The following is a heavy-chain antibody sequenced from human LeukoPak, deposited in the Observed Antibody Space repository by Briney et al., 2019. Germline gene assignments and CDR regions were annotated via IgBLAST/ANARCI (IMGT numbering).Heavy chain of an antibody. D-gene: IGHD3-22*01. CDR3: VRDDSVFDI. Sequence: ASVKVSCKASDYTLIDYDISWVRQAPGQGLEWMGWISGYNGNTNYAQKLQGRVTMTTDTSSTTAYMELRSLRFDDTAMYYCVRDDSVFDIWGQGTMVTVSS. V-gene: IGHV1-18*01. J-gene: IGHJ3*02. CDR1: DYTLIDYD. CDR2: ISGYNGNT.